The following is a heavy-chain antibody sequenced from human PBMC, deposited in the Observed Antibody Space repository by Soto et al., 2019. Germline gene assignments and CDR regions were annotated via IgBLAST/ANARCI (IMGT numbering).Heavy chain of an antibody. D-gene: IGHD3-10*01. CDR1: GFTFSSYA. V-gene: IGHV3-23*01. J-gene: IGHJ4*02. Sequence: GGSLRLSCAASGFTFSSYAMSWVRQAPGKGLEWVSAISGSGGSTYYADSVKGRFTISRDNSKNTLYLQMNSLRAEDTAVYYCAKDQAFLGGSGSPTHPFDYWGQGTLVTVSS. CDR2: ISGSGGST. CDR3: AKDQAFLGGSGSPTHPFDY.